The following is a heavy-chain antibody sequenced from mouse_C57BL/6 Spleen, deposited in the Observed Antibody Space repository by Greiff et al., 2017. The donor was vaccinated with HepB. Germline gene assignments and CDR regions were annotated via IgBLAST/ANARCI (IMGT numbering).Heavy chain of an antibody. CDR1: GYTFTDYY. V-gene: IGHV1-26*01. Sequence: VQLQQSGPELVKPGASVKISCKASGYTFTDYYMNWVKQSHGKSLEWIGDINPNNGGTSYNQKFKGKATLTVDKSSSTAYMELRSLTSEDSAVYYCARAGYSNSYYAMDYWGQGTSVTVSS. D-gene: IGHD2-5*01. J-gene: IGHJ4*01. CDR3: ARAGYSNSYYAMDY. CDR2: INPNNGGT.